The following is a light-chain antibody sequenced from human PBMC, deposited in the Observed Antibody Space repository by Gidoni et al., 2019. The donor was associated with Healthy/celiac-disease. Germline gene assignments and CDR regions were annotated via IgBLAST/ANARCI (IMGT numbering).Light chain of an antibody. Sequence: EIVMTQSPATLPVSPGERATLSCRASQSVSSNLAWYQQKPGQAPRLLIYGASTSATGIPARFSGSGSGTEFTLTISSLQSEDVAVYYCQQYNNWPPGITFGGGTKVEIK. V-gene: IGKV3-15*01. CDR2: GAS. J-gene: IGKJ4*01. CDR1: QSVSSN. CDR3: QQYNNWPPGIT.